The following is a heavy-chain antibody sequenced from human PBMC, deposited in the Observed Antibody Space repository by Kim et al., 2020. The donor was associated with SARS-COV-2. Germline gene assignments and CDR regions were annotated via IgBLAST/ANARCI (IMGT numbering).Heavy chain of an antibody. V-gene: IGHV3-21*01. CDR3: ARDLRLDYYYGMDV. D-gene: IGHD5-12*01. Sequence: GGSLRLSCAASGFTFSSYSMNWVRQAPGKGLEWVSSISSSSSYIYYADSVKGRFTISRDNAKNSLYLQMNSLRAEDTAVYYCARDLRLDYYYGMDVWGQGTMVTVSS. CDR1: GFTFSSYS. CDR2: ISSSSSYI. J-gene: IGHJ6*02.